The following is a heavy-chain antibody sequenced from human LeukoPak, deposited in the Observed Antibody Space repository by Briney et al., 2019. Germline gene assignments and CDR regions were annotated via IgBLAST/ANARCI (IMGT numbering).Heavy chain of an antibody. Sequence: GVSLRLSCAASGSTFDDYAMHWVRQAPGKGLEWVSGISWNSGSIGYADSVKGRFTIARDNAKNTLYLYMNSLRADDTAVYYCASGTGNYFDYWGQGTLVTVSS. J-gene: IGHJ4*02. V-gene: IGHV3-9*01. CDR3: ASGTGNYFDY. D-gene: IGHD1-1*01. CDR1: GSTFDDYA. CDR2: ISWNSGSI.